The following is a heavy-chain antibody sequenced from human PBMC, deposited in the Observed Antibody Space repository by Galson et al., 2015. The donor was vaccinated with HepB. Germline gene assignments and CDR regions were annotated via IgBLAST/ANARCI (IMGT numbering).Heavy chain of an antibody. Sequence: SLRLSCAVSGFTFNNSAMSWVRRAPGRGLDRVSTIIPSSTYTYYADSVKGRFTISRDNSKNTLYLQMDNLRAEDTALYYCAKSTTFDYWGRGTLVTVSS. CDR1: GFTFNNSA. D-gene: IGHD1-1*01. CDR3: AKSTTFDY. CDR2: IIPSSTYT. J-gene: IGHJ4*02. V-gene: IGHV3-23*01.